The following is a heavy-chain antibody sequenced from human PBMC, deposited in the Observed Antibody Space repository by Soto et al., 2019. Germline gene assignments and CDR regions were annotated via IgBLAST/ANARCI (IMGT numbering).Heavy chain of an antibody. V-gene: IGHV3-7*01. D-gene: IGHD1-1*01. Sequence: ETLSLTCAVYGGSFSGYYWSWIRQPPGKGLEWVANIKQDGSDKSYVDSVKGRFTISRDNAENSLYLQMNNLRVEDTAVYYCMRDVTSGTAWGQGTLVTVSS. CDR1: GGSFSGYY. CDR3: MRDVTSGTA. J-gene: IGHJ4*02. CDR2: IKQDGSDK.